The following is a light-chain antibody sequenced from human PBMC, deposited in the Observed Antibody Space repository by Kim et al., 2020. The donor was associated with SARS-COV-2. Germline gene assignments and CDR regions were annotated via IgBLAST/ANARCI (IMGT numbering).Light chain of an antibody. Sequence: ASGGDRVTITCRARQGMGSYLAGFQQKPGKVPKRLIYDASRLQSGVTSRFSGSGSGTEFTLTISNLQPEDFATYYCLQHSGYPWTFGQGTKVDIK. CDR1: QGMGSY. CDR2: DAS. V-gene: IGKV1-17*03. J-gene: IGKJ1*01. CDR3: LQHSGYPWT.